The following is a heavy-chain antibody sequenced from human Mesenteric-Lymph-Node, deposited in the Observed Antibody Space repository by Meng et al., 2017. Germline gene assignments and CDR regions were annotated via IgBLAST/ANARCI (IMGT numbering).Heavy chain of an antibody. J-gene: IGHJ4*02. CDR3: ARGRRVGTEYSSAWALDN. V-gene: IGHV1-2*02. D-gene: IGHD6-19*01. Sequence: ASVKVSCKVSGYTFIDYNIQWVRQAPGQGLEWVAWINPNSGSPNYAQKFQGRVTMTRDTSISTAYMELSRLRSDDTAVYYCARGRRVGTEYSSAWALDNWGQGTLVTVSS. CDR2: INPNSGSP. CDR1: GYTFIDYN.